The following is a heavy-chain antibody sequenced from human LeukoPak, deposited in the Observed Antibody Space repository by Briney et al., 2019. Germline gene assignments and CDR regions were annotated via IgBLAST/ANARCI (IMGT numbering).Heavy chain of an antibody. CDR2: MNPNSGNT. Sequence: ASVKVSCKASGYTFTSYDINWVRQATGQGLEWMGWMNPNSGNTGYAQKFQGRVTMTRDTSTSTVYMELSSLRSEDTAVYYCAREYSSFVRWFDPWGQGTLVTVSS. CDR3: AREYSSFVRWFDP. J-gene: IGHJ5*02. D-gene: IGHD6-6*01. CDR1: GYTFTSYD. V-gene: IGHV1-8*01.